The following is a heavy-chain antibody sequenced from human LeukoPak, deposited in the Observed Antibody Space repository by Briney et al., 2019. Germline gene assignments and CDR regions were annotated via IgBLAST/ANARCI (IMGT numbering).Heavy chain of an antibody. CDR2: IGDNGGDT. V-gene: IGHV3-23*01. D-gene: IGHD1-1*01. CDR1: GFTFNSYA. Sequence: GGSLRLSCAASGFTFNSYAMSWVRQAPGKGLEWVSAIGDNGGDTKYADSVKGRFTISRDNSKNTLYLQMNSLRVEDTAIYYCGKDWKLDYWGQGTLVTVSS. J-gene: IGHJ4*02. CDR3: GKDWKLDY.